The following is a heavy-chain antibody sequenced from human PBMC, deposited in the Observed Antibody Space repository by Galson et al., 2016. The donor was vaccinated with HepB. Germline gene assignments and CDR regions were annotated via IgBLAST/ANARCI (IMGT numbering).Heavy chain of an antibody. CDR1: GFTFNYYG. CDR3: ARGRDDYYGTGASLDY. CDR2: IWRDGNKK. J-gene: IGHJ4*02. V-gene: IGHV3-33*01. D-gene: IGHD3-10*01. Sequence: SLRLSCAASGFTFNYYGMHWVRQAPGKGLEWVATIWRDGNKKYYADSVKGRLTISRDNSKNTLHLQMNSLRGEDTAIYYCARGRDDYYGTGASLDYWGQGTRVTVSS.